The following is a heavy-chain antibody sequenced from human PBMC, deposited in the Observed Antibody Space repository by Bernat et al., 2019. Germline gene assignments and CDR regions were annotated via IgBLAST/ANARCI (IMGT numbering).Heavy chain of an antibody. J-gene: IGHJ5*02. D-gene: IGHD2-2*02. CDR1: GYTFTGYY. CDR3: ARGAPDVVVPAAIPGWFDP. CDR2: INPNSGGT. V-gene: IGHV1-2*04. Sequence: QVQLVQSGAEVKKPGASVKVSCKASGYTFTGYYMHWVRQAPGQGLEWMGWINPNSGGTNYAQKFQGWVTMTRDTSISTAYMELSRLRSDDTAMYYCARGAPDVVVPAAIPGWFDPWGQGTLVTVSS.